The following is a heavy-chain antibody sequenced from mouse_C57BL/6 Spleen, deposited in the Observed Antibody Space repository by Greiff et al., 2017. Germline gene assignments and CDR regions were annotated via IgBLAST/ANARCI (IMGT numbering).Heavy chain of an antibody. D-gene: IGHD3-2*02. CDR1: GYTFTSYW. Sequence: QVQLQQPGAELVKPGASVKLSCKASGYTFTSYWMQWVKQRPGQGLEWIGEIDPSDSYTNYNQKFKGKATLTVDTSSSTAYMQRSSLTSEDSAVYYCARQASLDVWGTGTTVTVSS. J-gene: IGHJ1*03. CDR3: ARQASLDV. CDR2: IDPSDSYT. V-gene: IGHV1-50*01.